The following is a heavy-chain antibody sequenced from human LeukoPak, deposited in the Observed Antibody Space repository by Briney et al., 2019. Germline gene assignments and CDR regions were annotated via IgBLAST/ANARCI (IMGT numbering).Heavy chain of an antibody. D-gene: IGHD1-26*01. CDR3: AKGSRIVGATQLDY. CDR2: ISWNSGSI. J-gene: IGHJ4*02. CDR1: GFTFTDSY. V-gene: IGHV3-9*03. Sequence: GGSPRLSCAASGFTFTDSYMTWVRQAPGKGLEWVSGISWNSGSIGYADSVKGRFTISRDNAKNSLYLQMNSLRAEDMALYYCAKGSRIVGATQLDYWGQGTLVTVSS.